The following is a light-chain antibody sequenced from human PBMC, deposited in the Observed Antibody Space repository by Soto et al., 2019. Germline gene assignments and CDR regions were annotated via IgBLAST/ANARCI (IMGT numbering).Light chain of an antibody. V-gene: IGKV1-39*01. CDR3: QQSYSVPLT. CDR2: AAS. Sequence: DIQMTQSPSSLSASVGDRVTITCRASQNIVNYLNWYQQKPGKAPNLLIYAASTLQSGVPSRFSGSGSGTEFTLTISSLQPEDFATFYCQQSYSVPLTFGGGTKVDI. CDR1: QNIVNY. J-gene: IGKJ4*01.